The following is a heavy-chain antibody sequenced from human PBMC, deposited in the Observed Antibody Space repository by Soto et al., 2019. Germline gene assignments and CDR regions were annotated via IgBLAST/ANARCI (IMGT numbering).Heavy chain of an antibody. CDR3: ARGLLDSGYYYSWFDP. J-gene: IGHJ5*02. V-gene: IGHV4-34*01. D-gene: IGHD3-22*01. CDR2: INHSGST. CDR1: GGSFSGYY. Sequence: NPSETLSLTCAVYGGSFSGYYWSWIRQPPGKGLEWIGEINHSGSTNYNPSLKSRVTISVDTSKNQFSLKLSSVTAADTAVYYCARGLLDSGYYYSWFDPWGQGTLVTVSS.